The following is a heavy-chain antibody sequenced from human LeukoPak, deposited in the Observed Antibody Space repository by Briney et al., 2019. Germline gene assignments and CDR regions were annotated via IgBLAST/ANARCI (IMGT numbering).Heavy chain of an antibody. V-gene: IGHV4-59*01. CDR2: IYYSGTT. D-gene: IGHD3-10*01. J-gene: IGHJ4*02. Sequence: SGTLSLTCTVSGASINTYYWSWIRQPPGKGLEWIGYIYYSGTTSYNPSLKTRVTISIDTSKNQFSLKLSSVTAADTAVYYCARVLRPMASQYYFDYWGQGTLVTVSS. CDR1: GASINTYY. CDR3: ARVLRPMASQYYFDY.